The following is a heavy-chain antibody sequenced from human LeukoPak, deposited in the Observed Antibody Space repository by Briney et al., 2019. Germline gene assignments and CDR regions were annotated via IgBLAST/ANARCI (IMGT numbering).Heavy chain of an antibody. CDR1: GYSISSDNY. J-gene: IGHJ4*02. CDR2: IYQTGST. CDR3: AKGSPVDS. Sequence: SETLSLTCTVSGYSISSDNYWGWIRQPPGKGLEWIGNIYQTGSTYYNPSLTSRVTISVDTSKKQFSLKLHSVTAADTAVYYCAKGSPVDSWGQGTLVTVSS. V-gene: IGHV4-38-2*02.